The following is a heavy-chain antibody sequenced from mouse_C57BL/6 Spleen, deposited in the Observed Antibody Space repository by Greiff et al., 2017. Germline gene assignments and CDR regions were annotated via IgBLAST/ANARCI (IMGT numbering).Heavy chain of an antibody. Sequence: EVKLMESGGGLVQPGGSMKLSCAASGFTFSDAWMDWVRQSPEKGLEWVAEIRNKANNHATYYAESVKGRFTISRDDSKSSVYLQMNSLRAEDTGIYYCTRSYEYDQRTWFAYWGQGTLVTVSA. CDR3: TRSYEYDQRTWFAY. D-gene: IGHD2-4*01. CDR1: GFTFSDAW. V-gene: IGHV6-6*01. CDR2: IRNKANNHAT. J-gene: IGHJ3*01.